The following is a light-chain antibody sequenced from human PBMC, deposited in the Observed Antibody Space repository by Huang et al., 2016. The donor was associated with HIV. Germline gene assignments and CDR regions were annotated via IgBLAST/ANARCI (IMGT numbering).Light chain of an antibody. J-gene: IGKJ2*01. CDR2: CAS. V-gene: IGKV4-1*01. CDR3: QQYHSSPYT. CDR1: QSILFRANKNNY. Sequence: DIVMTQSPDSLAVSLGESATINCKSSQSILFRANKNNYLAWYQQKPGQPPQLLIHCASTRESGVPDRFSGSGSGTDFTLTISSLQAEDVAVYYCQQYHSSPYTFSQGTKLEIK.